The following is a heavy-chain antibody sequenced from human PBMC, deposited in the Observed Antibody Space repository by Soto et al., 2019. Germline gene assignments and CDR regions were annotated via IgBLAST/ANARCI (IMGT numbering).Heavy chain of an antibody. D-gene: IGHD2-2*01. CDR3: TRHAVIPKFQYGLDL. CDR2: IHYGGTT. Sequence: SETLSLTCTVSGGSVSGYYWSWVRQPPGKGLEWLGYIHYGGTTMYNPSVKSRVTISVDTPRNQFSLRLYSLTAADTAVYYCTRHAVIPKFQYGLDLWGQGITVTVSS. J-gene: IGHJ6*02. CDR1: GGSVSGYY. V-gene: IGHV4-59*02.